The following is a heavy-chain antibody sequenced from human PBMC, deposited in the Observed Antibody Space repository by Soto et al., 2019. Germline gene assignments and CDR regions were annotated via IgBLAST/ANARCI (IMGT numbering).Heavy chain of an antibody. CDR1: GYSFTSYY. V-gene: IGHV5-51*01. J-gene: IGHJ4*02. CDR2: IYPGDSDT. CDR3: ARLGEYGDYDEFPY. D-gene: IGHD4-17*01. Sequence: GESLKISCEGSGYSFTSYYIGWVRQMPGKGLEWMGIIYPGDSDTRYSPSFQGQVTISADKFISTAYLQWSSLQASDTAMYYCARLGEYGDYDEFPYWGQGTLVTVSS.